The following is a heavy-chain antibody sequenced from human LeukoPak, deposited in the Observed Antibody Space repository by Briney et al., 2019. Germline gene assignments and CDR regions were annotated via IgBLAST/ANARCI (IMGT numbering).Heavy chain of an antibody. CDR1: GFTFSSYG. D-gene: IGHD2-2*01. Sequence: PGGSLRLSCAASGFTFSSYGMHWVRQAPGKGLEWVAVILYDGSNKYYADSVKGRFTISRDNSKNTLYLQMNSLRAEDTAVYYCAKDAEIVVVPAALDYWGQGTLVTVSS. V-gene: IGHV3-30*18. CDR3: AKDAEIVVVPAALDY. J-gene: IGHJ4*02. CDR2: ILYDGSNK.